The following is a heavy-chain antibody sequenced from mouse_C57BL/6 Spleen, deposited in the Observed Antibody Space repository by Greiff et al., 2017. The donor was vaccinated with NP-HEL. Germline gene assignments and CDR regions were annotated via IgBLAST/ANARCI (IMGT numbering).Heavy chain of an antibody. CDR3: ARSPFYDGSSYWYFDV. Sequence: VQLQQPGAELVKPGASVKMSCKASGYTFTSYWITWVKQRPGQGLEWIGDIYPGSGSTNYNEKFKSKATLTVDTSSSTAYMQLSSLTSEDSAVYYCARSPFYDGSSYWYFDVWGTGTTVTVSS. V-gene: IGHV1-55*01. CDR2: IYPGSGST. J-gene: IGHJ1*03. CDR1: GYTFTSYW. D-gene: IGHD1-1*01.